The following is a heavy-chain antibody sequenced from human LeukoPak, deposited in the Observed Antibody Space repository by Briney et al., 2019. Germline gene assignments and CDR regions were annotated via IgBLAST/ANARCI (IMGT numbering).Heavy chain of an antibody. V-gene: IGHV3-7*03. CDR1: GFTFSSYW. Sequence: GGSLRLSCAAPGFTFSSYWMSWVRQAPGKGLEWVANIKQDGSEKYYVDSVKGRFTISRDNAKNSLYLQMNSLRAADTAVYYCARDPGRQYSSVADVWGQGTTVTVSS. CDR3: ARDPGRQYSSVADV. CDR2: IKQDGSEK. D-gene: IGHD3-22*01. J-gene: IGHJ6*02.